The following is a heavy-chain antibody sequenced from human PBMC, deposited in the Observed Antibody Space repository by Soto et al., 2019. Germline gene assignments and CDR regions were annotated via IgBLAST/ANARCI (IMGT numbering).Heavy chain of an antibody. CDR1: GYTFTSYG. CDR3: ARTILDGDDLTLNWFAP. D-gene: IGHD3-16*01. Sequence: ASVKVSCKASGYTFTSYGISWVRQAPGQGLEWMGWISAYNGNTNYAQKLQGRVTMTTDTSTSTAYMELRSLRSDDTAVYYCARTILDGDDLTLNWFAPRGQGPLVTLSS. V-gene: IGHV1-18*01. J-gene: IGHJ5*02. CDR2: ISAYNGNT.